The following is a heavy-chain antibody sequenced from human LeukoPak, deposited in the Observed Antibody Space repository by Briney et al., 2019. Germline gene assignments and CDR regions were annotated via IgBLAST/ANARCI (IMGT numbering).Heavy chain of an antibody. CDR2: INHSGST. Sequence: SETLSLTCAVYGGSFSGYYWSWIRQPPGKGLEWIGEINHSGSTNYNPSLKSRVTISVDTSKNQFSLKLSSVTAADTAVYYCARDPNIVGATLGDAFDIWGQGTMVTVSS. CDR3: ARDPNIVGATLGDAFDI. CDR1: GGSFSGYY. J-gene: IGHJ3*02. D-gene: IGHD1-26*01. V-gene: IGHV4-34*01.